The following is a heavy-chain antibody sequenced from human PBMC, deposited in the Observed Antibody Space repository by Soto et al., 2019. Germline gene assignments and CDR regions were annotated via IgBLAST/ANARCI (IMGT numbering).Heavy chain of an antibody. V-gene: IGHV3-13*01. CDR3: ARQASYRHGGGGWFDP. CDR2: IGTQHDT. CDR1: GFTFSAYD. D-gene: IGHD3-16*01. J-gene: IGHJ5*02. Sequence: EVQLVESGGGLVQPGGSLRLSCAASGFTFSAYDMHWVRQPAGKGLEWVSTIGTQHDTYYPDSVKGRFTVSRENAKNSLFLQMNRLRTGEPAVYYWARQASYRHGGGGWFDPWGQGTLVTVSS.